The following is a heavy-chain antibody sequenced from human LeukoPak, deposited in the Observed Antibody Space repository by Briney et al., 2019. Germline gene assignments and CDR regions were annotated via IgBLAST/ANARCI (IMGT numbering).Heavy chain of an antibody. D-gene: IGHD2-21*01. J-gene: IGHJ4*02. Sequence: SETLSPTCTVSGGSISSHYWSWIRQPPGKGLERIGYIYYSGSTNYNPSLKSRVTISVDTSKNQFSLELSSVTAADTAVYYCARVGVVRGEEYWGQGTLVTVSS. CDR2: IYYSGST. CDR1: GGSISSHY. V-gene: IGHV4-59*11. CDR3: ARVGVVRGEEY.